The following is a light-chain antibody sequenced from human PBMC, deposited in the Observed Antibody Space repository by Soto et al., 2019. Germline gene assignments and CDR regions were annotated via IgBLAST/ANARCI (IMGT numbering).Light chain of an antibody. J-gene: IGKJ4*01. CDR3: QQTNRFPLT. V-gene: IGKV1D-12*01. Sequence: DIQMTQSPSSVSASVGDGVTITCRASQGISTSLGWYQQKPGKAPKLLIYAASCLQSEVPSPFNCTGSGIDFTLTIISLPPEDFSTYYCQQTNRFPLTFGGGTKVEIK. CDR1: QGISTS. CDR2: AAS.